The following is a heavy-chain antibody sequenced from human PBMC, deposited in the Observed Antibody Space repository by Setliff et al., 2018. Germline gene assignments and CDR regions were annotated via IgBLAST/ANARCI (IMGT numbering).Heavy chain of an antibody. Sequence: GGSLRLSCAASGFTFVNYWMHWVRQAPGKGLEWVSSIGGGSTYYADSREGRFIISRDNSRNTLHLQMNSLRAEDTAVYYCARGLGVYDILTGFDYWGQGTQVTVSS. CDR3: ARGLGVYDILTGFDY. CDR2: IGGGST. V-gene: IGHV3-66*01. CDR1: GFTFVNYW. J-gene: IGHJ4*02. D-gene: IGHD3-9*01.